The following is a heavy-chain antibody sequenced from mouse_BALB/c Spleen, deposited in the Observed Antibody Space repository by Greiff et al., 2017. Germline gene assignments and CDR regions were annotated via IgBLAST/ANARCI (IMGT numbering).Heavy chain of an antibody. V-gene: IGHV5-6-2*01. CDR2: INSNGGST. J-gene: IGHJ4*01. Sequence: EVQRVESGGGLVKLGGSLKLSCAASGFTFSSYYMSWVRQTPEKRLELVAAINSNGGSTYYPDTVKGRFTISRDNAKNTLYLQMSSLKSEDTALYYCARQRDNYDAMDYWGQGTSVTVSS. CDR1: GFTFSSYY. D-gene: IGHD1-3*01. CDR3: ARQRDNYDAMDY.